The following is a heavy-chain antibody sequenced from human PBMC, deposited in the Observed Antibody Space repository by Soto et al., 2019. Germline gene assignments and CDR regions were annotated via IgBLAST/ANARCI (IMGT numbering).Heavy chain of an antibody. V-gene: IGHV3-74*01. Sequence: GGSLRLSCAASGFTFSDYWMNWVRQAPGKGLVWVPRIDSDGSSTSYADSVKGRFTISRDNAKNTLYLQMNSLRAEDTAVYYCAKSNWFDPWGQGSLVTVSS. CDR2: IDSDGSST. CDR1: GFTFSDYW. J-gene: IGHJ5*02. CDR3: AKSNWFDP.